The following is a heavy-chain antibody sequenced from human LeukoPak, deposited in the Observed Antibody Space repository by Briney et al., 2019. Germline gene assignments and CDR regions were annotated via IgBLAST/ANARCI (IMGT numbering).Heavy chain of an antibody. CDR3: TRGLGYCSGGSCYDWFDP. D-gene: IGHD2-15*01. CDR1: GYTFTSFD. V-gene: IGHV1-8*01. J-gene: IGHJ5*02. Sequence: GASVKVSCKASGYTFTSFDINWVRQATGQGLEWMGWMNPNSGNTGYAQKFQDGVTMTRNTSINTAYMELSSLRSEDTAVYYCTRGLGYCSGGSCYDWFDPWGQGTLVTVSS. CDR2: MNPNSGNT.